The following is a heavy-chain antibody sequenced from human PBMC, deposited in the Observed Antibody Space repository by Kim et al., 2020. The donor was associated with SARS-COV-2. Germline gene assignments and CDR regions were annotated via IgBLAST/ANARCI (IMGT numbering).Heavy chain of an antibody. D-gene: IGHD3-22*01. CDR1: GFTFSSYG. V-gene: IGHV3-30*18. CDR2: ISYDGSNK. CDR3: AKVGEYYYDIRAAFDI. Sequence: GGSLRLSCAASGFTFSSYGMHWVRQAPGKGLEWVAVISYDGSNKYYADSVKGRFTISRDNSKNTLYLQMNSLRAEDTAVYYCAKVGEYYYDIRAAFDIWGQGTMVTVSS. J-gene: IGHJ3*02.